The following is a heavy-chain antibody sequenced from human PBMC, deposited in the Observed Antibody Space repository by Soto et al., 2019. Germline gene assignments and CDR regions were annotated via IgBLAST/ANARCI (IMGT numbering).Heavy chain of an antibody. CDR1: GGSISSYY. J-gene: IGHJ6*02. CDR3: ARSLYYDILTGYPRLKGYYGMDV. D-gene: IGHD3-9*01. CDR2: MHYSGNT. Sequence: SETLSLTCSVSGGSISSYYCSWFRQPPGKGLEWIGHMHYSGNTDYNPSLRSRVTISVGTSKNQFSLNLSSVTAADTALYYCARSLYYDILTGYPRLKGYYGMDVWGQGTTVTVSS. V-gene: IGHV4-59*08.